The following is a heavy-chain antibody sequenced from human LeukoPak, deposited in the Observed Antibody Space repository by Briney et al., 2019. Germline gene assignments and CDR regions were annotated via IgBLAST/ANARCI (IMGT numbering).Heavy chain of an antibody. CDR3: AGGRPWFDP. CDR2: INHSGST. V-gene: IGHV4-34*01. Sequence: PSETLSLTCAVYGGSFSGYYWSWIRQPPGKGLEWIGEINHSGSTNYNPSLKSRVTISVDTSKNQFSLKLSSVTAADTAVYYCAGGRPWFDPWGQGTLVTVSS. J-gene: IGHJ5*02. CDR1: GGSFSGYY.